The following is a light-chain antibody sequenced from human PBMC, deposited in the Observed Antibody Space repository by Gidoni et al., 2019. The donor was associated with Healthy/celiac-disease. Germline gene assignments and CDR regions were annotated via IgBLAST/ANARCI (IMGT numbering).Light chain of an antibody. CDR1: QSVSSY. J-gene: IGKJ2*01. Sequence: IVLTHSPATLSLSPGERATISCRASQSVSSYLAWYQQKPGQAPRLLIYDASNRATGIPARFSGSGSGTDFTLTISSLEPEDFAVYYCQQRSNWPPYTFGQGTKLEIK. V-gene: IGKV3-11*01. CDR3: QQRSNWPPYT. CDR2: DAS.